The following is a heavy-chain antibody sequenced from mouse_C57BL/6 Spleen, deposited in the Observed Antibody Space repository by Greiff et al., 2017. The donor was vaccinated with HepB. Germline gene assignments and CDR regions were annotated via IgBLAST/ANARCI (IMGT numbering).Heavy chain of an antibody. D-gene: IGHD1-1*01. CDR3: ARESLLRIYFDY. Sequence: VQLQQSGAELVKPGASVKLSCTASGFNIKDYYMHWVKQRTEQGLEWIGRIDPEDGETKYAPKFQCKATITADTSSNTAYLQLSSLTSEDTAVYYCARESLLRIYFDYWGQGTTLTVSS. CDR1: GFNIKDYY. J-gene: IGHJ2*01. V-gene: IGHV14-2*01. CDR2: IDPEDGET.